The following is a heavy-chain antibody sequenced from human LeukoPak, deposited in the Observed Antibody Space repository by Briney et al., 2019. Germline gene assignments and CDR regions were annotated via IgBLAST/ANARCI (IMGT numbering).Heavy chain of an antibody. V-gene: IGHV3-30-3*01. CDR2: ISYDGSNK. Sequence: GGSLRLSCAASGFTFSSYAMSWVRQAPGKGLEWWAVISYDGSNKYYADSVKGRFTISRDNSENTLYLQVNSLRAEDTAVFYCAKDMCSSTSCSRRAFDIWGQGTMVTVSS. D-gene: IGHD2-2*01. CDR1: GFTFSSYA. CDR3: AKDMCSSTSCSRRAFDI. J-gene: IGHJ3*02.